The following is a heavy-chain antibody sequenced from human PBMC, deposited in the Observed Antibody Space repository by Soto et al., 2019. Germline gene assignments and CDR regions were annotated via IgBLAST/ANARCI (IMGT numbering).Heavy chain of an antibody. Sequence: LRLSCAASGFTFSSYGMHWVRQAPGKGLEWVAVISYDGSNKYYADSVKGRFTISRDNSKNTLYLQMNSLRAEDTAVYYCAKGGIAAVRVDYWGQGTLVTVSS. CDR2: ISYDGSNK. J-gene: IGHJ4*02. V-gene: IGHV3-30*18. D-gene: IGHD6-13*01. CDR3: AKGGIAAVRVDY. CDR1: GFTFSSYG.